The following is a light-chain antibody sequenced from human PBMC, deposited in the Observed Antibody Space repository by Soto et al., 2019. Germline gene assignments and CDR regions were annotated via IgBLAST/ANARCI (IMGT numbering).Light chain of an antibody. CDR2: GAS. J-gene: IGKJ4*01. CDR3: QHYNNWPLT. CDR1: QSVSSN. Sequence: EIVMTQSPASLSVSPGETATLSCRASQSVSSNLAWYQQKPGQAPRLLIYGASTRATGIPARFSGSGSGTECTLTITSLQSEDFAVYYCQHYNNWPLTFGGGTKVESK. V-gene: IGKV3-15*01.